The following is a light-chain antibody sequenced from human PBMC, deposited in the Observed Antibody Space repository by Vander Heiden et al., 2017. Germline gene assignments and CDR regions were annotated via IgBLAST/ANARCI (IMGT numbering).Light chain of an antibody. J-gene: IGKJ1*01. CDR1: QSVSSSY. CDR3: QQDGSSPRT. Sequence: IVLTQSPGTLSLSPGERATLSCRASQSVSSSYLAWYQQKPGQAPRLLIYGASSRATGIPDRFSGSGSGTDFTLTISRLEPEDFAVYYCQQDGSSPRTFGQGTKVGIK. V-gene: IGKV3-20*01. CDR2: GAS.